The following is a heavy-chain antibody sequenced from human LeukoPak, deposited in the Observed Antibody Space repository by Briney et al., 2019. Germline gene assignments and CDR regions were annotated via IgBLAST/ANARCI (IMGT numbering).Heavy chain of an antibody. D-gene: IGHD3-3*01. CDR3: AKDYGRITIFGVVTSFDY. Sequence: GGSLRLSCAASGFTFDDYGMSWVRQAPGKGLEWVSAISGSGGSTYYADSVKGRFTISRDNSKNTLYLQMNSLRAEDTAVYYCAKDYGRITIFGVVTSFDYWGQGTLVTVSS. J-gene: IGHJ4*02. V-gene: IGHV3-23*01. CDR2: ISGSGGST. CDR1: GFTFDDYG.